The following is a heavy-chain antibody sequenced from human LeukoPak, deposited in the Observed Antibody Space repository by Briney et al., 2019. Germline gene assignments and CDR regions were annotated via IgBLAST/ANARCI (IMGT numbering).Heavy chain of an antibody. Sequence: SETLSLTCTVSGGSISSYYWSWIRQPPGKGLEWIGYIYYSGSTNYNPSLKSRVTISVDTSKNQFSLKLSSVTAADTAVYYCARVYYGSGSLVYFDYWGQGTLVTVSS. V-gene: IGHV4-59*01. CDR1: GGSISSYY. CDR2: IYYSGST. J-gene: IGHJ4*02. CDR3: ARVYYGSGSLVYFDY. D-gene: IGHD3-10*01.